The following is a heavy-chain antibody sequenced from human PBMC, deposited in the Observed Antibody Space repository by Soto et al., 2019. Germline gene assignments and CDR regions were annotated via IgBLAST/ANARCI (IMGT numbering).Heavy chain of an antibody. V-gene: IGHV1-69*01. CDR3: ARVVVVPAARSYWYFDL. Sequence: QVQLVQSGAEVTKPGSSVKVSCKASGGTFSSYAISWVRQAPGQGLEWMVGIIPIFGTANYAQKFQGRVTITADESTSTAYMELSSLRSEDTAVYYCARVVVVPAARSYWYFDLWGRGTLVTVSS. J-gene: IGHJ2*01. CDR2: IIPIFGTA. D-gene: IGHD2-2*01. CDR1: GGTFSSYA.